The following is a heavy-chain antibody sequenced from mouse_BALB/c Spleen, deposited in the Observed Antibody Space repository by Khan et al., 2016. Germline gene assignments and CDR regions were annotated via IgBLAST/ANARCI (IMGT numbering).Heavy chain of an antibody. CDR1: GYSITSGYY. CDR3: ARVYYGYDEGYFDY. D-gene: IGHD2-2*01. Sequence: VQLKESGPGLVKPSQSLSLTCSVTGYSITSGYYWNWIRQFPGNKLEWMGYISYDGSNNYNPSLKNRISITRDQSKNQFFLKLNSVTTEDTATYYCARVYYGYDEGYFDYWGQGTTLTVSS. CDR2: ISYDGSN. J-gene: IGHJ2*01. V-gene: IGHV3-6*02.